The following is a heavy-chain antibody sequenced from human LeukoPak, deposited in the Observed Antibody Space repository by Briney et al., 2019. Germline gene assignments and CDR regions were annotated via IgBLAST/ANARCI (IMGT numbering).Heavy chain of an antibody. J-gene: IGHJ4*02. Sequence: SGPTLVKPTQTLTLTCTFSGFSLSTSGVGVGWIRQPPGKALEGLALIYWDDDKRYSPSLKSRLTINKDTPKNQVVLTMPNMDPVDTATYYCAHMGGSGSYYRFDYWGQGTLVTVSS. CDR1: GFSLSTSGVG. CDR3: AHMGGSGSYYRFDY. V-gene: IGHV2-5*02. CDR2: IYWDDDK. D-gene: IGHD3-10*01.